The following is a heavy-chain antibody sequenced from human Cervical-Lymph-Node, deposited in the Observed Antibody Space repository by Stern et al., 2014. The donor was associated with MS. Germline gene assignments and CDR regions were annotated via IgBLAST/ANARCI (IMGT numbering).Heavy chain of an antibody. CDR1: GFTFSDFS. CDR2: ISRRGTT. Sequence: EVQLESGGGLVQPGGSLRLSCATSGFTFSDFSINWVRQAPGRGLELISSISRRGTTHYADSVKGRFTISRDNGKNSLYLHMNSLRDEDTAIYYCATLDAWGQGTLVIVSS. J-gene: IGHJ5*02. V-gene: IGHV3-69-1*01. CDR3: ATLDA.